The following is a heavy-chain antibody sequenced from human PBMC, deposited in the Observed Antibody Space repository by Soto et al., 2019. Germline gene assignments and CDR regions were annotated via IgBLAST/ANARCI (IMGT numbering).Heavy chain of an antibody. CDR3: AKCRTFLDF. CDR1: GFAFSDYA. V-gene: IGHV3-23*01. CDR2: ISDDDGAT. D-gene: IGHD3-16*01. Sequence: EVHLLESGGGLVQPGGSLRLSCAASGFAFSDYAMTWVRQAPGKGLEWVSDISDDDGATYYADSVKGRFTISRDDSKNKLYLQLESLRAEDAAVCYCAKCRTFLDFWGQGTLVTVSS. J-gene: IGHJ4*02.